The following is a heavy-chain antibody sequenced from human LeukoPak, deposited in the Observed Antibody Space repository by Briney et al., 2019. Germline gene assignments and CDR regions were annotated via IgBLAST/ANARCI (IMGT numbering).Heavy chain of an antibody. CDR1: GFTFSSYW. CDR3: ARVEDGDSLDY. V-gene: IGHV3-7*01. J-gene: IGHJ4*02. D-gene: IGHD4-17*01. CDR2: IKQDGSEK. Sequence: GGSLRLSCAASGFTFSSYWMSWVRQAPGKGLEWVANIKQDGSEKYCVASVKGRFTISRDNAKNSLYLQMNRVRAEDTAVYYCARVEDGDSLDYWGQGTLVTVSS.